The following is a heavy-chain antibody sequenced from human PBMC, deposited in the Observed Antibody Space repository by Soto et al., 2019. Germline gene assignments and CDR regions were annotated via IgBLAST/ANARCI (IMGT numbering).Heavy chain of an antibody. Sequence: QLQLQESGPGLVKPSETLSLTCTVSADSSTISNSYWGWHRQPPGKGLQWIGSSSYNGGTFYNPSLKGRVAISVDTSKKQSSLQVTSVTAADTAMYFCARHRIEVVWRGFDYWGQGSPVTVSS. D-gene: IGHD1-1*01. CDR3: ARHRIEVVWRGFDY. CDR1: ADSSTISNSY. CDR2: SSYNGGT. J-gene: IGHJ4*02. V-gene: IGHV4-39*01.